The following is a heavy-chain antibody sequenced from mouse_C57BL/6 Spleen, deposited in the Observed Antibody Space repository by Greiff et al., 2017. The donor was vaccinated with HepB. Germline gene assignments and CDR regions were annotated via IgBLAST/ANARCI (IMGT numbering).Heavy chain of an antibody. CDR2: INPGSGGT. V-gene: IGHV1-54*01. CDR1: GYAFTNYL. D-gene: IGHD3-3*01. J-gene: IGHJ2*01. CDR3: DRSGEGWDRDF. Sequence: VQLQQSGAELVRPGTSVKVSCKASGYAFTNYLIEWVKQRLGQGLEWIGVINPGSGGTNYNEKFKGKATLTADKSSSTAYMQLSSLTSEDSAVYFCDRSGEGWDRDFWGQGTTLTVSS.